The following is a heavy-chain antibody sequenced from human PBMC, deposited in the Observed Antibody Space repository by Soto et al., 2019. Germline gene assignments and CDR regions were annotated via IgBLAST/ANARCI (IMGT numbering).Heavy chain of an antibody. J-gene: IGHJ4*02. V-gene: IGHV4-59*01. CDR1: GGSISSYY. CDR3: ARENILGPESDY. Sequence: PSETLSLTCTVSGGSISSYYWSWIRQPPGKGLEWIGYIYYSGSTNYNPSLKSRVTISVDTSKNQFSLKLSSVTAADTAVYYCARENILGPESDYWGQGTLVTVSS. CDR2: IYYSGST. D-gene: IGHD1-26*01.